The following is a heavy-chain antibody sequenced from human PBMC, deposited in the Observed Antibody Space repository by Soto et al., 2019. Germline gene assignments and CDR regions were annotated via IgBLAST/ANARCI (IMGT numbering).Heavy chain of an antibody. CDR1: GFTFSDHY. Sequence: GGSLRLSCAASGFTFSDHYMDWVRQAPGKGLEWVGRTRNKANSYTTEYAASVKGRFTISRDDSKNSLYLQMNSLKTEDTAVYYCARVAEDIVVVPAAMIRGYYYYMDVWGKGTTVTVSS. CDR3: ARVAEDIVVVPAAMIRGYYYYMDV. J-gene: IGHJ6*03. D-gene: IGHD2-2*01. V-gene: IGHV3-72*01. CDR2: TRNKANSYTT.